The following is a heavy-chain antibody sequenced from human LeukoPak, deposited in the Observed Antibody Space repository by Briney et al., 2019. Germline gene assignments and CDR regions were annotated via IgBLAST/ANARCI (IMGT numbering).Heavy chain of an antibody. Sequence: SETLSLTCNVSGGSISSYYWSWIRQPPGKGLEWIGYIYYSGSTYYNPSLKSRVTISVDTSKNQFSLKLSSVTAADTAVYYCARSEEVAANYWGQGTLVTVSS. J-gene: IGHJ4*02. CDR2: IYYSGST. D-gene: IGHD2-15*01. CDR3: ARSEEVAANY. V-gene: IGHV4-59*08. CDR1: GGSISSYY.